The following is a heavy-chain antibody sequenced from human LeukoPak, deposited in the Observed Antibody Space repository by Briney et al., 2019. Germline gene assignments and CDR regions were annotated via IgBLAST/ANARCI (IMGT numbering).Heavy chain of an antibody. CDR3: ASSSLEYYDILTGFYD. CDR1: GGSIFSSSHY. J-gene: IGHJ1*01. D-gene: IGHD3-9*01. V-gene: IGHV4-39*07. CDR2: MAYSGST. Sequence: MTSETLSLTCTVSGGSIFSSSHYWGWIRQPPGKGLEWLGSMAYSGSTYHNPSLKSRVTISIDTSKNHFSLKLSSVTAADTAVYYCASSSLEYYDILTGFYDWGQGTLVTVSS.